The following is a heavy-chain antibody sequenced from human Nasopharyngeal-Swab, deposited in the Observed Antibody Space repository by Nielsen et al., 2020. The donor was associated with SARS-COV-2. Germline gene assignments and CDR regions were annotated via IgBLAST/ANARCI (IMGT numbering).Heavy chain of an antibody. D-gene: IGHD6-13*01. CDR3: ARAQGLGRRIAAALVY. CDR2: ISYDGSNK. CDR1: GFTFSSYA. Sequence: GGSLRLSYAASGFTFSSYAMHWVRQAPGKGLEWVAVISYDGSNKYYADSVKGRFTISRDNSKNTLYLQMNSLRAEDTAVYYCARAQGLGRRIAAALVYWGQGTLVTVSS. V-gene: IGHV3-30*04. J-gene: IGHJ4*02.